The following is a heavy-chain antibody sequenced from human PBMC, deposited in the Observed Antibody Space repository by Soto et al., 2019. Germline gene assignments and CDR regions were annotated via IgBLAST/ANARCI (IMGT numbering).Heavy chain of an antibody. CDR3: AKVTTVTTPN. D-gene: IGHD4-17*01. V-gene: IGHV3-23*01. J-gene: IGHJ4*02. CDR1: GFTFSSYA. Sequence: GGSLRLSCAASGFTFSSYAMSWVRQAPGKGLEWVSAISGSGGSTYYADSVKGRFTISKDNSKNTLYLQINSLGAEDTAVYYCAKVTTVTTPNWGQGTLVTVSS. CDR2: ISGSGGST.